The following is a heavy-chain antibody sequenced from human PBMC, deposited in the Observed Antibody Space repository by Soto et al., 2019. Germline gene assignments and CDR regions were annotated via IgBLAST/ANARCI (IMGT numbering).Heavy chain of an antibody. CDR1: CGSISSYY. CDR3: ARVYGDYLDF. V-gene: IGHV4-59*01. J-gene: IGHJ4*02. Sequence: SETLSLTCTFSCGSISSYYWSWIRQPPGKGLEWIGYIYYSGSTNYNPSLKSRVTISVDTSKHQFSLKLSSVTAADTAVYYCARVYGDYLDFWGQGTLVTVS. CDR2: IYYSGST. D-gene: IGHD4-17*01.